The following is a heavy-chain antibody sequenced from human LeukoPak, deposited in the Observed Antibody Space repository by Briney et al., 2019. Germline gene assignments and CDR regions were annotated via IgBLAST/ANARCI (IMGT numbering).Heavy chain of an antibody. CDR3: ARVFGAYDSIDC. V-gene: IGHV3-7*01. CDR1: GFSMSGYW. CDR2: IKQDGSER. D-gene: IGHD5-12*01. J-gene: IGHJ4*02. Sequence: GGSLRLSCAASGFSMSGYWMSWVRQAPGKGLEWVANIKQDGSERHYADSVRGRFTISRDNAQNSLYLQMNSLRAEETAVYYCARVFGAYDSIDCWGQGTLVTVS.